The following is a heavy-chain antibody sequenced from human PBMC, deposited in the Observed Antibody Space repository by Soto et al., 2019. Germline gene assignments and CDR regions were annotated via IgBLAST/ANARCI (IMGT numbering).Heavy chain of an antibody. CDR2: IKSKVHGETT. CDR1: GFDFSNGW. CDR3: STDEWE. D-gene: IGHD1-26*01. Sequence: EVQLVESGGGLVKPGGSLRLSCAASGFDFSNGWMSWVRQAPGKGLAWVGRIKSKVHGETTDYAAHVQGRFTISRDDSRNTLYLQMHSLQTDDTAVYYCSTDEWEWGQGTLVTVSS. V-gene: IGHV3-15*05. J-gene: IGHJ4*02.